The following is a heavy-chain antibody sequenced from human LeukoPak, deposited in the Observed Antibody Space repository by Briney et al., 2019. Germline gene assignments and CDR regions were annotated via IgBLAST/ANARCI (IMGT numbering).Heavy chain of an antibody. CDR2: ISYDGSNK. J-gene: IGHJ6*02. V-gene: IGHV3-30*03. Sequence: GRSLRLSCAASGFTFSNYGMHWVRQAPGKGLEWVAVISYDGSNKYYADSVKGRFTISRDNSKNTLYLQMNSLRSEDTAVYYCASKGATIGYYYYGMDVWGQGTTVTVSS. D-gene: IGHD1-26*01. CDR1: GFTFSNYG. CDR3: ASKGATIGYYYYGMDV.